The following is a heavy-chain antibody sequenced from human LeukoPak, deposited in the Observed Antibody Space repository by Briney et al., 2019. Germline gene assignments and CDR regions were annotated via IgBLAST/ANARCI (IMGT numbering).Heavy chain of an antibody. J-gene: IGHJ4*02. D-gene: IGHD2-2*01. Sequence: GESLKISCKGSGYSFTSYWIGWVRQMPGKGLEWMGIIYPGDSDTRYSPSFQGQVTISADKSLSTAYLQWSSLKASDTAMYYCARHRSRYCSSTSCYGPYYFDYWGQGTLVTVSS. CDR1: GYSFTSYW. CDR3: ARHRSRYCSSTSCYGPYYFDY. CDR2: IYPGDSDT. V-gene: IGHV5-51*01.